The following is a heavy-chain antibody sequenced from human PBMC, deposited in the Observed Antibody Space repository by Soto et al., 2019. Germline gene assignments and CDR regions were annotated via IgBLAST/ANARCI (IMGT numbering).Heavy chain of an antibody. Sequence: PSETLSLTCTVSGGSISSYYWSWIRHPPGKGLEWIGYIYYSGSTNYNPSLKSRVTISVDTSKNQFSLKLSSVTAADTAVYYCERSNGDYEDYWSQGTLVPVSS. J-gene: IGHJ4*02. CDR1: GGSISSYY. D-gene: IGHD4-17*01. CDR3: ERSNGDYEDY. CDR2: IYYSGST. V-gene: IGHV4-59*01.